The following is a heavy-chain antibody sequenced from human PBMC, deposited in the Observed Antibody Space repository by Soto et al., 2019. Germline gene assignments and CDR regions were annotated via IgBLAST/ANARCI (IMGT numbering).Heavy chain of an antibody. D-gene: IGHD6-19*01. J-gene: IGHJ6*02. CDR1: GYSFTSYW. CDR2: IDPSDSYT. Sequence: GECLKISCKGAGYSFTSYWISWVRQMPGKGLEWMGRIDPSDSYTNYSPSFQGHVTISADKSISTAYLQWSSLKASDTAMYYCASRYSSGWYGFSFYGMDVWGQGTTVPVSS. CDR3: ASRYSSGWYGFSFYGMDV. V-gene: IGHV5-10-1*01.